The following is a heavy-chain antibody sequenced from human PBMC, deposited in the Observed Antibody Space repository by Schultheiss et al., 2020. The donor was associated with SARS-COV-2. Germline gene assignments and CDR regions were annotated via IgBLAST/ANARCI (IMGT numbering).Heavy chain of an antibody. CDR1: GYTFTSYG. J-gene: IGHJ4*02. Sequence: ASVKVSCKASGYTFTSYGISWVRQAPGQGLEWMGWISAYNGNTNYAQKLQGRVTMTTDTSTSTVYMELSSLRSEDTAVYYCARGTLHKYCSSTSCPYYFDYWGQGTLVTVSS. D-gene: IGHD2-2*01. CDR3: ARGTLHKYCSSTSCPYYFDY. V-gene: IGHV1-18*01. CDR2: ISAYNGNT.